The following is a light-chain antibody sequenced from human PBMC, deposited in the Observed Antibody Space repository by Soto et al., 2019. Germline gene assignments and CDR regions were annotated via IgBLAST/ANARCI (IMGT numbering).Light chain of an antibody. J-gene: IGLJ3*02. CDR2: EVT. V-gene: IGLV2-14*01. CDR1: SSDIGGYNY. CDR3: SSFTSSFTLV. Sequence: QSVLTQPASVSGSPGQSIAISCTGTSSDIGGYNYVSWYQHHPGKAPKLLIYEVTHRPSGVSNRFSASKSGNTASLTISGLQAGDEADYYCSSFTSSFTLVFGGGTKLTVL.